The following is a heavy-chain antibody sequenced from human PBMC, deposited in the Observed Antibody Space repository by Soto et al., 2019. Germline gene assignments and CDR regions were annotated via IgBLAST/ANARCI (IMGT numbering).Heavy chain of an antibody. CDR3: PRRQAMSSRIQLWLRTAHGMDV. Sequence: SXKVSFKASGGTXSSYAIGWVRQAPGQGLEWIGGIIPIFGTANYAQKFQGRLTITADESTSTAYMELSSLRSEDTAVYYCPRRQAMSSRIQLWLRTAHGMDVWGQGTTATVS. CDR2: IIPIFGTA. J-gene: IGHJ6*02. D-gene: IGHD5-18*01. CDR1: GGTXSSYA. V-gene: IGHV1-69*13.